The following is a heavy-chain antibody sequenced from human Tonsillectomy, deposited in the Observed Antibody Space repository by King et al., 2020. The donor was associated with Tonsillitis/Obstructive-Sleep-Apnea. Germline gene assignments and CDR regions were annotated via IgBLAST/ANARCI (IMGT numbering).Heavy chain of an antibody. J-gene: IGHJ6*02. D-gene: IGHD4-17*01. CDR3: AREGGDYGNYYYYGMDV. V-gene: IGHV3-11*06. CDR1: GFTFSDYY. CDR2: ISSSSSYT. Sequence: QLVQSGGGLVKPGGSLRLSCAASGFTFSDYYMSWIRQAPGKGLEWVSYISSSSSYTNYADSVKGRFTISRDNAKNSLYLQMNSLRAEDTAVYYCAREGGDYGNYYYYGMDVWGQGTTVTVSS.